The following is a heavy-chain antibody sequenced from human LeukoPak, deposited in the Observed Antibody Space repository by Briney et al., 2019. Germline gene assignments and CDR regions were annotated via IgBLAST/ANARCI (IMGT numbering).Heavy chain of an antibody. CDR2: IWYDGSNK. V-gene: IGHV3-30*02. J-gene: IGHJ3*02. CDR3: AKLVIGTDAFDI. CDR1: GFTFSSYG. Sequence: GGSLRLSCAASGFTFSSYGMHWVRQAPGKGLEWVAVIWYDGSNKYYADSVKGRFTISRDNSKNTLYLQMNSLRAEDTAVYYCAKLVIGTDAFDIWGQGTMVTVSS. D-gene: IGHD3-9*01.